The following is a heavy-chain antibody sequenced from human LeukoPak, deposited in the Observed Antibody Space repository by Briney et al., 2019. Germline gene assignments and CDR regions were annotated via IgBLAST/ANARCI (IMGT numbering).Heavy chain of an antibody. CDR2: IYYSGST. V-gene: IGHV4-31*03. Sequence: PSETLSLTCTVPGGSISSGGYYWSWIRQHPGKGPEWIGYIYYSGSTYYNPSLKSRVTISVDTSKNQFSLKLSSVTAADTAVYYCAREDIVVVPAADRYYYYGMDVWGQGTTVTVSS. J-gene: IGHJ6*02. CDR3: AREDIVVVPAADRYYYYGMDV. CDR1: GGSISSGGYY. D-gene: IGHD2-2*01.